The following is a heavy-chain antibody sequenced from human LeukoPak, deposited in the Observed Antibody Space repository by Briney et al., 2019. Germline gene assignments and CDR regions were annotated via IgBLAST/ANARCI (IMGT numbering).Heavy chain of an antibody. V-gene: IGHV1-8*01. D-gene: IGHD6-19*01. CDR2: MNPNSGNT. CDR3: ARARPGAVAGTSSRRNWFDP. CDR1: GYTFTSYD. J-gene: IGHJ5*02. Sequence: ASVTVSCKASGYTFTSYDINWVRQATGQGLEWMGWMNPNSGNTGYAQKFQGRVTMTRNTSISTAYMELSSLRSEDTAVYYCARARPGAVAGTSSRRNWFDPWGQGTLVAVSS.